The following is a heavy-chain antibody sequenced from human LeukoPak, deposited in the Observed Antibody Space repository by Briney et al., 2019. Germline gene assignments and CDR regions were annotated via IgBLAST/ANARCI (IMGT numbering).Heavy chain of an antibody. CDR3: ARVPRSRRSSSWFPGMDV. D-gene: IGHD6-13*01. J-gene: IGHJ6*02. CDR1: GGSISSYY. CDR2: IYYSGST. V-gene: IGHV4-59*01. Sequence: SETLSLTCTVSGGSISSYYWSWIRQPPGKGLEWIGYIYYSGSTNYNPSLKSRVTISEDTSKNQFSLKLSSVTAADTAVYYCARVPRSRRSSSWFPGMDVWGQGTTVTVSS.